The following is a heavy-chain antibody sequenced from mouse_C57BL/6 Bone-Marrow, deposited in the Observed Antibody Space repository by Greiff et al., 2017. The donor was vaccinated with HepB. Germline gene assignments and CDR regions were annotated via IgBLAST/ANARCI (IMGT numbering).Heavy chain of an antibody. D-gene: IGHD1-1*01. CDR1: GYTFTSYG. J-gene: IGHJ4*01. CDR2: IYPSSGNT. Sequence: QVQLQQSGAELARPGASVKLSCKASGYTFTSYGISWVKQRTGQGLEWIGEIYPSSGNTYYNEKFKGKATLTADKSSSTAYMEVRSLTSEDSAVYFCALSSAYAMDYWGQGTSVTVSS. CDR3: ALSSAYAMDY. V-gene: IGHV1-81*01.